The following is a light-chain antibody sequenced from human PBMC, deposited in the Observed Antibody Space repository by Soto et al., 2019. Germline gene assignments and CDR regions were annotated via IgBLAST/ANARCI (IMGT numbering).Light chain of an antibody. V-gene: IGKV3-15*01. Sequence: EIVMTQSPATLSVSPGERATLSCRASQSVSSNLAWYQQKPGQAPRLLIYGASTRATGIPARFSGSGSGTEFTLTISSLQSEDFAVYYCQQYNNGPPLTFGGGTKVAIK. J-gene: IGKJ4*01. CDR2: GAS. CDR3: QQYNNGPPLT. CDR1: QSVSSN.